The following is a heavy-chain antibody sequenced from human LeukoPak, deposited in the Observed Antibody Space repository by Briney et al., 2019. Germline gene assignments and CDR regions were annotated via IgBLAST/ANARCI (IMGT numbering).Heavy chain of an antibody. Sequence: PSETLSLTCAVYGGSFSGYYWSWIRQPPGKGLEWIGEINHSGSTNYNPSLKSRVTISVDTSKNQFSLELSSVTAADTAVYYCARDAPGRAVAGNDYWGQGTLVTVSS. V-gene: IGHV4-34*01. CDR2: INHSGST. D-gene: IGHD6-19*01. CDR1: GGSFSGYY. J-gene: IGHJ4*02. CDR3: ARDAPGRAVAGNDY.